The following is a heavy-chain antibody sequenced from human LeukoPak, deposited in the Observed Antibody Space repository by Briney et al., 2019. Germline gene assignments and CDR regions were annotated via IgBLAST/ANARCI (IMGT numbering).Heavy chain of an antibody. CDR2: VYYSGST. V-gene: IGHV4-39*01. CDR3: ARHVQITVSAQTRLDF. Sequence: SETLSLTCPVSGGSISSIGYYWGWIRQPPRKGLEWIGTVYYSGSTYYNPSLKSRVTISVDTSKNQFSLKVSSVTAADTAIYYCARHVQITVSAQTRLDFWGQGTLVTVSS. J-gene: IGHJ4*02. D-gene: IGHD4-17*01. CDR1: GGSISSIGYY.